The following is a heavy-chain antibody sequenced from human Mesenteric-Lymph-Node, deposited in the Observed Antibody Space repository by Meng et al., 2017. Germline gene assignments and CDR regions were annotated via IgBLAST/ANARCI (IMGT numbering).Heavy chain of an antibody. CDR3: ARDSAGANSALFDS. D-gene: IGHD4-23*01. J-gene: IGHJ4*02. CDR1: GFTFSHSY. V-gene: IGHV3-48*03. CDR2: ISGGGHTK. Sequence: GESLKISCAASGFTFSHSYMNWVRQAPGKGLEWVSSISGGGHTKYYSESLEGRFTISRDDAKNSLSLEMNSVRAEDTAIYYCARDSAGANSALFDSWGQGTPVTVSS.